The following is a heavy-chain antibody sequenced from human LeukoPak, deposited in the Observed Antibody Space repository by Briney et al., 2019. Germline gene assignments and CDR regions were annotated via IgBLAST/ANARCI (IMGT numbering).Heavy chain of an antibody. V-gene: IGHV3-21*01. CDR3: ARDLAGEDDAFDI. J-gene: IGHJ3*02. Sequence: GGSLRLSCAASGSTFSSYSMNWVRQAPGKGLEWVSYISSSSSYIYYADSVKGRFTISRDNAKNSLYLQMNSLRAEDTAVYYCARDLAGEDDAFDIWGQGTMVTVSS. CDR1: GSTFSSYS. CDR2: ISSSSSYI.